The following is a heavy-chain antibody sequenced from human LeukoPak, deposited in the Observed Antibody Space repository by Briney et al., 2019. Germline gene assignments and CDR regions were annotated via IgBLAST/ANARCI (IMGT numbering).Heavy chain of an antibody. D-gene: IGHD3-16*02. Sequence: SETLSLTCAVYGGSFSGYYWSWIRQPPGKGLEWIGEINHSGSTNYNPSLKSRVTISVDTSKNQFSLKLSSVTAADTAGYYCARGHYDYVWGSYRSPFDYWGQGTLVTVSS. CDR1: GGSFSGYY. CDR3: ARGHYDYVWGSYRSPFDY. CDR2: INHSGST. V-gene: IGHV4-34*01. J-gene: IGHJ4*02.